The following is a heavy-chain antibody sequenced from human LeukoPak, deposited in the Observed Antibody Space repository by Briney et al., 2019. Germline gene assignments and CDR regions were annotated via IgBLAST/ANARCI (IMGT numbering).Heavy chain of an antibody. CDR3: ARGTGYSSGWYQDAFDI. J-gene: IGHJ3*02. V-gene: IGHV3-7*01. Sequence: GGSLRLSCAASGFTFSSYWMSWVRQAPGKGLEWVANIKHDASEKYFMESLKGRFTISRDNAKNSLYLQMNSLRAEDTAVYYCARGTGYSSGWYQDAFDIWGQGTMVTVSS. CDR1: GFTFSSYW. D-gene: IGHD6-19*01. CDR2: IKHDASEK.